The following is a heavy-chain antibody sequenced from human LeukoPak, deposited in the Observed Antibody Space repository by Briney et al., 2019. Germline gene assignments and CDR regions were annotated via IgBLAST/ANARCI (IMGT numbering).Heavy chain of an antibody. CDR2: ISAYNGNT. CDR1: GYTFTSYA. D-gene: IGHD3-10*01. V-gene: IGHV1-18*01. CDR3: ARDNVWFGELTPRNYFDY. J-gene: IGHJ4*02. Sequence: ASVKVSCKASGYTFTSYAMNWVRQAPGQGLEWMGWISAYNGNTNYAQKLQGRVTMTTDTSTSTAYMELRSLRSDDTAVYYCARDNVWFGELTPRNYFDYWGQGTLVTVSS.